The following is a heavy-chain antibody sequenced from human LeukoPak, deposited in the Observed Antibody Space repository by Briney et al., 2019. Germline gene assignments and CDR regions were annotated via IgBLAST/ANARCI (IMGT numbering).Heavy chain of an antibody. CDR2: ISYDGSNK. D-gene: IGHD3-10*01. J-gene: IGHJ4*02. V-gene: IGHV3-30-3*01. Sequence: PGGSLRLSCAASGFTFSSYAMHWVRQAPGKGLEWVAVISYDGSNKYYADSVKGRFTISRDNSKNTLYLQMNSLRAEDTAVYYCARDYLGAFDYWGQGTLVTVSS. CDR3: ARDYLGAFDY. CDR1: GFTFSSYA.